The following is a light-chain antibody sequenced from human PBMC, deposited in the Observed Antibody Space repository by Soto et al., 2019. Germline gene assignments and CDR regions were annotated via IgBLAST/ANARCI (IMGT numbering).Light chain of an antibody. V-gene: IGKV3-11*01. CDR2: DAS. J-gene: IGKJ1*01. CDR3: QQRSNWLWT. Sequence: EIVLTQSPATLSLSPGERATLSCRASQSVSSYLAWYQQKPGQAPRLLIYDASNRATGIPARFSGSGSGTDFTLTISSLEPEDFVVYYCQQRSNWLWTFRQGTKVEIK. CDR1: QSVSSY.